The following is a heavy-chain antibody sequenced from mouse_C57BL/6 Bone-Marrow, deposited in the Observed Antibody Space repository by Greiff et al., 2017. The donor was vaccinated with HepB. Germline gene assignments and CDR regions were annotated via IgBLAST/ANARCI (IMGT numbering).Heavy chain of an antibody. Sequence: EVKLQESGPELVKPGASVKIPCKASGYTFTDYNMDWVKQSHGKSLEWIGDINPNNGGTIYNQKFKGKATLTVDKSSSTAYMELRSLTSEDTAVYYCASLLSRFAYWGQGTLVTVSA. CDR1: GYTFTDYN. CDR3: ASLLSRFAY. D-gene: IGHD2-1*01. CDR2: INPNNGGT. J-gene: IGHJ3*01. V-gene: IGHV1-18*01.